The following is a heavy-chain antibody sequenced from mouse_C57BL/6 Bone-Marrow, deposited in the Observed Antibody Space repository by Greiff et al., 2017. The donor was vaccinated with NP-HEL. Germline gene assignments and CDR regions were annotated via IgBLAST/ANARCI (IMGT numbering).Heavy chain of an antibody. CDR2: INPNNGGT. V-gene: IGHV1-26*01. CDR1: GYTFTDYY. Sequence: VQLQQSGPELVKPGASVKISCKASGYTFTDYYMNWVKQSHGKSLEWIGDINPNNGGTSYNQKFKGKATLTVDKSSSTAYIAHRRLTSEDSAVYFCAECLPLDYWGQGTTLTVSS. J-gene: IGHJ2*01. CDR3: AECLPLDY.